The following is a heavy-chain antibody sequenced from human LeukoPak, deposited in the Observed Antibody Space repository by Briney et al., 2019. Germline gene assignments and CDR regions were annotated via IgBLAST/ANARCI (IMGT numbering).Heavy chain of an antibody. CDR2: IIPIFGTA. Sequence: GSSVKVSCKASGGTFSSYAISWVRQAPGQGLEWMGGIIPIFGTANYAQKFQGRVTITTDESTSTAYMELSSLRSEDTAVYYCARDSRNYSGSYPRHSFDYWGQGTLVTVSS. V-gene: IGHV1-69*05. J-gene: IGHJ4*02. D-gene: IGHD1-26*01. CDR1: GGTFSSYA. CDR3: ARDSRNYSGSYPRHSFDY.